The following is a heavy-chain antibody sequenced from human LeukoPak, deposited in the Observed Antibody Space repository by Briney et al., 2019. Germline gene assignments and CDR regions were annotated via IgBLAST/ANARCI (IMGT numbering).Heavy chain of an antibody. Sequence: SETLSLTCAVYGGSFSGYYWSCIRRPPGKGLEWIGEINHSGSTNYNPSLKSRVTISVDTSKNQFSLKLSSVTAADTAVYYCARGISDSSGQNWFDPWGQGTLVTVSS. J-gene: IGHJ5*02. D-gene: IGHD3-22*01. CDR2: INHSGST. CDR3: ARGISDSSGQNWFDP. CDR1: GGSFSGYY. V-gene: IGHV4-34*01.